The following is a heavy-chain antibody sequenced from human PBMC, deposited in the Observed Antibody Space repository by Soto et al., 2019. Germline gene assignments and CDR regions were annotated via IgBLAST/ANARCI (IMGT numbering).Heavy chain of an antibody. D-gene: IGHD3-16*01. CDR2: ISRSSSTT. Sequence: EVQLVESGGGLVQPGGSLRLSCAASGFTFRSNSMNWVRQAPGKGLEWVSYISRSSSTTYYADSVKGRFTISRDNAKNSLYLQMNSLRAEDTAVYYCARDDEMGYFDYWGQGTLVTVSS. J-gene: IGHJ4*02. V-gene: IGHV3-48*01. CDR3: ARDDEMGYFDY. CDR1: GFTFRSNS.